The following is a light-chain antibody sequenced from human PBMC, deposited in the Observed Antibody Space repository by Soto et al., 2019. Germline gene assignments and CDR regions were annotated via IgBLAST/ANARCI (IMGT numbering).Light chain of an antibody. CDR1: QDIQNY. J-gene: IGKJ5*01. Sequence: DIQMTQSPSSLSASVGDRVTITCQASQDIQNYINWYQHTPGKAPKLLIFDASNLQPGVASRFSGRASGTDFFLTISSLHPEDFASYFCQQYDDLPITFGQGTRLDIK. CDR2: DAS. V-gene: IGKV1-33*01. CDR3: QQYDDLPIT.